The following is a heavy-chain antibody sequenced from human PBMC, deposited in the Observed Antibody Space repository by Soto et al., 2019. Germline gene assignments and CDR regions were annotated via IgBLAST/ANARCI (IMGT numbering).Heavy chain of an antibody. CDR3: AKDTYYHYSSGFYDFDY. CDR1: GSIFSSYG. V-gene: IGHV3-30*18. Sequence: GGSLRLSCAASGSIFSSYGMHWVRQAPGKGLEWVAVTSYDGRNNNYADSVRGRFTISRDNSKNTLYLQMNSLRAEDTAVYYCAKDTYYHYSSGFYDFDYWGQGTPVTVSS. CDR2: TSYDGRNN. J-gene: IGHJ4*02. D-gene: IGHD3-22*01.